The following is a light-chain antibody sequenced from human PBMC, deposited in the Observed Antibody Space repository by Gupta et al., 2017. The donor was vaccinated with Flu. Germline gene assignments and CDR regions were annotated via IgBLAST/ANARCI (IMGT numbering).Light chain of an antibody. CDR1: RIGTKT. Sequence: GQTATITCGGNRIGTKTVQWYQQKPGQAPVLVVYENSDRPSGIPERFAGSNSGNVATLTISKVEGGDEADYYCQLWDSVSDQGVFGGGTKLT. CDR2: ENS. V-gene: IGLV3-21*02. CDR3: QLWDSVSDQGV. J-gene: IGLJ3*02.